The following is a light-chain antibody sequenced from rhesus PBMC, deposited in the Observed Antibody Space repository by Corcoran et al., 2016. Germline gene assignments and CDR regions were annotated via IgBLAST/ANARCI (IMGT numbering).Light chain of an antibody. CDR2: GKS. CDR3: QQYSSWPLT. V-gene: IGKV3-42*03. Sequence: EIVLTQSPATLSLSPGERATLSCRASQSVSNKLVWYQQKPGQVPRLLIYGKSSRATGIPDRFSGSGSGTDFTLTIRSLEPEDFAVYYCQQYSSWPLTFGGGTKVEIK. J-gene: IGKJ4*01. CDR1: QSVSNK.